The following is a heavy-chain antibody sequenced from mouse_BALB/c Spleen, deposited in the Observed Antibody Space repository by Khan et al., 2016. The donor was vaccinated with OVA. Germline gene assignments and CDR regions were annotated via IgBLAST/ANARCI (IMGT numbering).Heavy chain of an antibody. CDR3: ARLEWYGQLAN. Sequence: EVQLQESGGGLVQPGGSLILSCAASGFDFSRNWMSWARQAPGKGQEWIGEINPGSRTINYTPSLKEKFIISRDNAKNTLYLQMRKVRSEDTALCEWARLEWYGQLANWGQGTLVTVSA. CDR2: INPGSRTI. CDR1: GFDFSRNW. D-gene: IGHD6-1*01. V-gene: IGHV4-2*02. J-gene: IGHJ3*01.